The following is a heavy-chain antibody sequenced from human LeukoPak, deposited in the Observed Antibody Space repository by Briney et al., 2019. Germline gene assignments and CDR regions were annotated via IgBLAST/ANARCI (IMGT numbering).Heavy chain of an antibody. CDR3: ARPLVGDHALVAAFDI. J-gene: IGHJ3*02. V-gene: IGHV1-69*04. CDR1: GGTFSSYA. Sequence: SVKVSCKASGGTFSSYAISWVRQAPGQGLEWMGRIIPILGIANYAQKFQGRVTITADKSTSTAYMELSSLRSEDTAVYYCARPLVGDHALVAAFDIWGQGTMVTVSS. D-gene: IGHD2-15*01. CDR2: IIPILGIA.